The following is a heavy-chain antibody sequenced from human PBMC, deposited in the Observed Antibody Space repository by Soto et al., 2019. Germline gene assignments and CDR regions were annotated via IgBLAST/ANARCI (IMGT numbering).Heavy chain of an antibody. CDR2: IYSGGST. CDR3: ARDPWAADY. J-gene: IGHJ4*02. CDR1: GFTVTTKY. D-gene: IGHD2-15*01. Sequence: EVQLVESGGWLVQPGGSLRLSCAASGFTVTTKYMSWVRQAPRKGLEWVSVIYSGGSTFYADSVRGRFTISRDNSKNTVNLQRSSRRSEDTGVYYCARDPWAADYWGQGTLVTVSS. V-gene: IGHV3-66*01.